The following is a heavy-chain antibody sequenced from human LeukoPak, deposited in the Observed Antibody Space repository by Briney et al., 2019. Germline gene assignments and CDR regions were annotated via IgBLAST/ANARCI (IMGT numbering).Heavy chain of an antibody. CDR1: GGSISIYY. Sequence: SETLSLTRSVSGGSISIYYWSWIRQTPGKGREQIGYIYNSGSTNYNPSLEGRVTISIDTSNNQFSLKLSSVTAAATAVYYWTRGGYYEPIDSWGQGTLVTVSS. V-gene: IGHV4-59*01. D-gene: IGHD3-22*01. CDR2: IYNSGST. CDR3: TRGGYYEPIDS. J-gene: IGHJ4*02.